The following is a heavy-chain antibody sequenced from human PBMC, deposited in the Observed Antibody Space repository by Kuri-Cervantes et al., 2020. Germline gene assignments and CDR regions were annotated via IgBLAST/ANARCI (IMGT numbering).Heavy chain of an antibody. CDR1: GYTSTSYA. D-gene: IGHD3-10*01. V-gene: IGHV1-3*01. CDR2: INAGNGNT. J-gene: IGHJ5*02. Sequence: ASVKVSCKASGYTSTSYAMHWVRQAPGQRLEWMGWINAGNGNTKYSQKFQGRVTITRDTSASTAYMELSSLRSEDTAVYYCARVRGVYNWFDPWGQGTLVTVSS. CDR3: ARVRGVYNWFDP.